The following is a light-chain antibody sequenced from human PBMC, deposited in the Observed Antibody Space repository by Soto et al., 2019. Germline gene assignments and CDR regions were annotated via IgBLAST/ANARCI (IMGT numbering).Light chain of an antibody. CDR2: QVS. Sequence: QSVLTQAPAASGSPGQSITISCTATSSDVGGYNYVSWYQQHPSKAPKLIIYQVSHRPSGVPDRFSGSKSGTTAPLTVSGLQAEDDADYYCGSYAGSTNYVFGPGTKVTVL. CDR3: GSYAGSTNYV. CDR1: SSDVGGYNY. J-gene: IGLJ1*01. V-gene: IGLV2-8*01.